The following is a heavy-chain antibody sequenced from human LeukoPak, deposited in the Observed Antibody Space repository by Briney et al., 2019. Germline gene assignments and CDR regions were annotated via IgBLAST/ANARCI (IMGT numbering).Heavy chain of an antibody. CDR1: GFTFSSYA. CDR3: AKAITFGGSDYYYMDV. CDR2: ISGSGGST. Sequence: GGSLRLSCAASGFTFSSYAMTWVRQAPGKGLEWVSAISGSGGSTYYADSVKGRFTISRDNSKKTLYLQMNSLRAEDTAVYYCAKAITFGGSDYYYMDVWGKGTTVTVSS. J-gene: IGHJ6*03. V-gene: IGHV3-23*01. D-gene: IGHD3-16*01.